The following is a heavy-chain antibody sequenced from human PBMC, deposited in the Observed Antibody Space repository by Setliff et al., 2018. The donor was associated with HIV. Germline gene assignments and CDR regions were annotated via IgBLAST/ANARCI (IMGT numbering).Heavy chain of an antibody. Sequence: GESLKISCKGSGYSFSSHWIGWVRQLPGKGLEWIGIINPADSKTTYSPSFQGQVTISVDKSIRAAYLQRSSLRASDTGMFYCARLGPLGYYYYMDVWGNGTTVTVSS. CDR3: ARLGPLGYYYYMDV. CDR1: GYSFSSHW. V-gene: IGHV5-51*01. J-gene: IGHJ6*03. D-gene: IGHD3-3*02. CDR2: INPADSKT.